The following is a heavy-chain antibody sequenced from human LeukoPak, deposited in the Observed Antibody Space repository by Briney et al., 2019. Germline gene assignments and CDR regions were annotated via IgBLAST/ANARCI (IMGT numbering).Heavy chain of an antibody. J-gene: IGHJ5*02. V-gene: IGHV1-3*01. CDR2: INAGNGNT. CDR3: ARRLTQYDCFDP. Sequence: ASVNVSCMASGYTSTSYAMHWVRQAPGQRLEWMGWINAGNGNTKYSQKFQGRVTITRDTSASTAYMELSSLRSEDTAVYYCARRLTQYDCFDPWGQGILVTVSS. CDR1: GYTSTSYA. D-gene: IGHD2-2*01.